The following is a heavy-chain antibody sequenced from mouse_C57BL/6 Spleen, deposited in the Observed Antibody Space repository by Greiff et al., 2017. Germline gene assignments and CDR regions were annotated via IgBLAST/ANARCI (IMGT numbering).Heavy chain of an antibody. CDR3: ARDYYGNYDAMDY. V-gene: IGHV1-52*01. D-gene: IGHD2-1*01. CDR2: IDPSDSET. J-gene: IGHJ4*01. CDR1: GYTFTSYW. Sequence: QVQLKQPGAELVRPGSSVKLSCKASGYTFTSYWMHWVKQRPIQGLEWIGNIDPSDSETHYNQKFKDKATLTVDKSSSTAYMQLSSLTSEDSAVYYCARDYYGNYDAMDYWGQGTSVTVSS.